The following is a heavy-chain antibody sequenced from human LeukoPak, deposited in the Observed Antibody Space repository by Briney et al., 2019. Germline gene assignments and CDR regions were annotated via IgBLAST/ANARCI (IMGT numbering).Heavy chain of an antibody. Sequence: GGSLRLSCAASGFTFSSYGMHWVRQAPGKGLEWVAVISYDGSNKYYADSVKGRFTISRDNSKNTLYLQMNSLRAEDTAVYYCARPPDNYYYYYMDVWGKGTTVTVSS. CDR2: ISYDGSNK. CDR1: GFTFSSYG. J-gene: IGHJ6*03. CDR3: ARPPDNYYYYYMDV. V-gene: IGHV3-30*03.